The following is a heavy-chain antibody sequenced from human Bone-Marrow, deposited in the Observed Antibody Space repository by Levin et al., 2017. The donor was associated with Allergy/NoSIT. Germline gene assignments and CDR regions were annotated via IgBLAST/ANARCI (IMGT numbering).Heavy chain of an antibody. CDR3: ARDCRGGGGSCYGGPYYYMDV. Sequence: SETLSLTCTVSGGSISVYYWSWIRQPPGKGLEWIGYIYNSGSTNYNPSLKSRVTISLDTSKNQISLKLSSVTAADTALYYCARDCRGGGGSCYGGPYYYMDVWGNGTTVTVSS. CDR1: GGSISVYY. J-gene: IGHJ6*03. D-gene: IGHD2-15*01. CDR2: IYNSGST. V-gene: IGHV4-59*01.